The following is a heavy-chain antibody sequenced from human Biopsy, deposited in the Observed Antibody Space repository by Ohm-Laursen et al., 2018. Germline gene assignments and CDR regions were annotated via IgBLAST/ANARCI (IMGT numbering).Heavy chain of an antibody. CDR3: ARDPLNGHKHFDY. CDR1: SYTFTAYN. Sequence: SVRVSCKTSSYTFTAYNIHWMRQAPGQGLEWLGYINCKTGATNYAQKFQGTVTMTRDTSISTAYLALASLRSADTAIYYCARDPLNGHKHFDYWGQGSLVTVSS. V-gene: IGHV1-2*02. D-gene: IGHD2-8*01. CDR2: INCKTGAT. J-gene: IGHJ4*02.